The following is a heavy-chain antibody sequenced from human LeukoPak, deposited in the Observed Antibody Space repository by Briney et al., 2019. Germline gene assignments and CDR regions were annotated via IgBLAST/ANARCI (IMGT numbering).Heavy chain of an antibody. CDR1: GFTSSSYG. CDR2: IWYDGSNK. J-gene: IGHJ4*02. CDR3: AKYYSTSGSSGGRIFDY. Sequence: GRSLRLSCAASGFTSSSYGMHWVRQAPGKGLEWVAVIWYDGSNKYYADSVKGRFTISRDNSKNSLYLQMNSLRAEDTAVYYCAKYYSTSGSSGGRIFDYWGQGTLVTVSS. V-gene: IGHV3-33*06. D-gene: IGHD3-10*01.